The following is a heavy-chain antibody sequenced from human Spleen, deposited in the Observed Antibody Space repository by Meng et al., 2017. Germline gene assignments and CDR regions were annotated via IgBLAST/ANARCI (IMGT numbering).Heavy chain of an antibody. V-gene: IGHV1-2*06. CDR1: GYNFPDYW. D-gene: IGHD5-12*01. CDR3: ATAWIGRAPHG. Sequence: ASVKVSCKPSGYNFPDYWLHWVRRAPGQGLEWMGRIDPKSGDTHYAQRFQGRVTMTGDTSISTAYMELSGLRSEDTAVYYCATAWIGRAPHGWGQGTLVTVSS. CDR2: IDPKSGDT. J-gene: IGHJ4*02.